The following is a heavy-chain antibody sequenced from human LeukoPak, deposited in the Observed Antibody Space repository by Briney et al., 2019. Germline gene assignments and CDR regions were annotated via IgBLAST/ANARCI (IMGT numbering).Heavy chain of an antibody. Sequence: SVEVSCKASGGTFSSYAISWVRQAPGQGLEWMGGIIPIFGTANYAQKFQGRVTITADESTSTAYMELSSLRSEDTAVYYCAREGYYYDSSGYYWFDPWGQGTLVTVSS. CDR3: AREGYYYDSSGYYWFDP. V-gene: IGHV1-69*01. J-gene: IGHJ5*02. CDR2: IIPIFGTA. CDR1: GGTFSSYA. D-gene: IGHD3-22*01.